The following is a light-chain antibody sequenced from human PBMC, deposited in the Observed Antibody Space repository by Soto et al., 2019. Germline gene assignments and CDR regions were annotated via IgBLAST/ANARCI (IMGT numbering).Light chain of an antibody. V-gene: IGKV1-27*01. CDR2: AAS. J-gene: IGKJ1*01. CDR1: QGISHS. Sequence: DIQMTQSPSSLSASVGDSVTITCRASQGISHSLAWYKQKAGKAPKLLIYAASTLQSGGPSRFSGSGSGTDFTLTISSLQPEDIATYYCQKYNRGALTFSQGTKVEIK. CDR3: QKYNRGALT.